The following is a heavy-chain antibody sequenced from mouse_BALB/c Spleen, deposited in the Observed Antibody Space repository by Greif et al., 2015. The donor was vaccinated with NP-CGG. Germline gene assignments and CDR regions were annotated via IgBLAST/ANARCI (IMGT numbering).Heavy chain of an antibody. CDR2: IDPSDSET. V-gene: IGHV1S126*01. D-gene: IGHD2-14*01. Sequence: VHLVESGPQLVRPGASVKISCKASGYSFTSYWMHWVKQRPGQGLEWIGMIDPSDSETRLNQKFKDKATLTVDKSSSTAYMQLSSPTSEDSAVYYCARGRYYRYDVRGNYAMDYWGQGTSVTVSS. CDR1: GYSFTSYW. J-gene: IGHJ4*01. CDR3: ARGRYYRYDVRGNYAMDY.